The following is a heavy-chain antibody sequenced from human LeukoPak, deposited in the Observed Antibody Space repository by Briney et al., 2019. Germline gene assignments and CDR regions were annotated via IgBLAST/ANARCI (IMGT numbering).Heavy chain of an antibody. CDR2: ISAYNGNT. CDR3: ARDRLERSNEWFDP. V-gene: IGHV1-18*01. Sequence: ASVKVSCKASGYAFTSYGISWVRQAPGQGLEWMGWISAYNGNTNYAQKLQGRVTMTTDTSTSTAYMELRSLRSDDTAVYYCARDRLERSNEWFDPWGQGTLVTVSS. D-gene: IGHD1-1*01. J-gene: IGHJ5*02. CDR1: GYAFTSYG.